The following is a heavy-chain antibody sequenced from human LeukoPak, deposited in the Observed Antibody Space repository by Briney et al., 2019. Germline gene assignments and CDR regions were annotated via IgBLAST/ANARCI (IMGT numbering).Heavy chain of an antibody. CDR2: INRDGSEK. CDR1: GFTLNSYW. D-gene: IGHD1-26*01. CDR3: ERVLQWGTNLFYP. Sequence: PGGSLRLSCAACGFTLNSYWMRCVRQAPGKGLEWVANINRDGSEKYYVDSVKGRFTISRDNAKNSLYLQMNSLRAEDTSVYYCERVLQWGTNLFYPGGKGTLVTVSS. V-gene: IGHV3-7*02. J-gene: IGHJ5*02.